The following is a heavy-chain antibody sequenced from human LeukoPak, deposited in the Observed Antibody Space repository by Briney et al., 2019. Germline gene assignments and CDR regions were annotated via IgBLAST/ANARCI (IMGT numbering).Heavy chain of an antibody. CDR3: AKQTTTSCYTGSDY. D-gene: IGHD2-2*02. V-gene: IGHV3-21*04. J-gene: IGHJ4*02. CDR2: ISSSSSYI. Sequence: GGSLRLSCAASGFTFSSYSMNWVRQAPGKGLEWVSSISSSSSYIYYADSVKGRFTISRDNSKNTLYLQMNSLRADDTAVYYCAKQTTTSCYTGSDYWGQGTLVTVSS. CDR1: GFTFSSYS.